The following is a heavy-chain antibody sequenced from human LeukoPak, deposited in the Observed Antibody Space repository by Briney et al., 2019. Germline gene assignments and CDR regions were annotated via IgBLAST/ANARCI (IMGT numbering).Heavy chain of an antibody. J-gene: IGHJ6*03. D-gene: IGHD1-26*01. CDR1: GFSFSSYN. CDR3: ARDPYSGTYGDTYYYYMDV. V-gene: IGHV3-21*01. Sequence: GGSLRLSCAASGFSFSSYNMNWVRQTPGKGLEWVSSITSSSTYTFYADSVRGRFTISRDNARNSLYLQMNSLRAEDTAVYYCARDPYSGTYGDTYYYYMDVWGKGTTVTISS. CDR2: ITSSSTYT.